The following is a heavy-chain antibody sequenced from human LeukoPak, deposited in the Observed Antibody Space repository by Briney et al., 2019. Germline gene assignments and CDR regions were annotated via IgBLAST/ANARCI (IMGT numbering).Heavy chain of an antibody. CDR2: IRSSGNTI. V-gene: IGHV3-11*04. CDR3: ARGPAVAEAFDI. CDR1: GFTFSDYS. D-gene: IGHD6-19*01. Sequence: GGSLRLSCAASGFTFSDYSMSWIRQAPGKGLEWVSYIRSSGNTIYYADSVKGRFTISRDNAKNSLYLQMNSLRAEDTAVYYCARGPAVAEAFDIWGQGTMVTVSS. J-gene: IGHJ3*02.